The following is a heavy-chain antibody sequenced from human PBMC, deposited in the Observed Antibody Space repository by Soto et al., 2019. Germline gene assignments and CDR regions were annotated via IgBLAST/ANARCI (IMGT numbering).Heavy chain of an antibody. CDR3: AKDRVKYYGSGSHTDAFDI. CDR1: GFTFSSYA. J-gene: IGHJ3*02. Sequence: EVQLLESGGGLVQPGGSLRLSCAASGFTFSSYAMSWVRQAPGKGLEWVSAISGSGGSTYYADSVKGRFTISRDNSKNTLYLQMNSLRAEDTAVYYCAKDRVKYYGSGSHTDAFDIWGQGTMVTVSS. CDR2: ISGSGGST. D-gene: IGHD3-10*01. V-gene: IGHV3-23*01.